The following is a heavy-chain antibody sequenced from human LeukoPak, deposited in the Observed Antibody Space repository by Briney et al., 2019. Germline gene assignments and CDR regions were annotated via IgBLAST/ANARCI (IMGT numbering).Heavy chain of an antibody. J-gene: IGHJ4*02. CDR2: ISSSGGRT. D-gene: IGHD3-10*01. Sequence: GGSLRLSCSVSGFTFSNYAMHWVRQAPGKGLEYVSGISSSGGRTYYADSVEGRFTISRDNSKNTLYLQVSSLRAEDTAVYYCVKDGSGSYYTYYFDYWGQGTLVTVSS. V-gene: IGHV3-64D*06. CDR3: VKDGSGSYYTYYFDY. CDR1: GFTFSNYA.